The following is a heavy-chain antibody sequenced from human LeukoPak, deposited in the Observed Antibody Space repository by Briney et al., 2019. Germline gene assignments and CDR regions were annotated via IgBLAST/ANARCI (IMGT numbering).Heavy chain of an antibody. V-gene: IGHV1-8*01. J-gene: IGHJ6*03. D-gene: IGHD1-1*01. CDR1: GYTFTSYD. CDR3: ARGRPELEGYYYYYYMDV. CDR2: MNPNSGNT. Sequence: ASVTVSCKASGYTFTSYDINWVRQATGQGLEWMGWMNPNSGNTGYAQKFQDRVTMTRNTSISTAYMELSSLRSEDTAVYYCARGRPELEGYYYYYYMDVWGKGTTVTVSS.